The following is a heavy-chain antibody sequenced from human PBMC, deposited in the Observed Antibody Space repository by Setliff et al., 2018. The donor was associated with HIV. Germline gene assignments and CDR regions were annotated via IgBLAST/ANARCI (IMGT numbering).Heavy chain of an antibody. J-gene: IGHJ4*02. CDR3: ARDPHYFDRSGYYSYFYFDF. CDR2: FYYSRST. Sequence: SETLSLTCSVSDASISRFYWGWIRQPPGKGLEWIVSFYYSRSTYYNPSLKSRATLSVDTSKNQFSLKLTSVTAADTAVYYCARDPHYFDRSGYYSYFYFDFWGQGTLVTVSS. V-gene: IGHV4-39*07. CDR1: DASISRFY. D-gene: IGHD3-22*01.